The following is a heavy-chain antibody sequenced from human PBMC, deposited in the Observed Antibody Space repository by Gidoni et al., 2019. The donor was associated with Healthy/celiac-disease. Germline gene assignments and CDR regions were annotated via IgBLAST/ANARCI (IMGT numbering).Heavy chain of an antibody. Sequence: QVQLVESGGGVVQPGRSLRLSWAAPVFTFGSNGMHWVRQAPGKGLEGVAVIWYDGSNKYSADSVKVRFTISRDNSKNTLYLQMNSLRAEDTAVYYCAREFIVVVPAASPDYYGMDVWGQGTTVTVSS. J-gene: IGHJ6*02. CDR2: IWYDGSNK. D-gene: IGHD2-2*01. CDR1: VFTFGSNG. CDR3: AREFIVVVPAASPDYYGMDV. V-gene: IGHV3-33*01.